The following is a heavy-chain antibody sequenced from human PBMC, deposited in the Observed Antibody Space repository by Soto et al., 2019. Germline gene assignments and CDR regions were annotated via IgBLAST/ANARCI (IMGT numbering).Heavy chain of an antibody. J-gene: IGHJ4*02. CDR3: TNQAGSYADS. D-gene: IGHD6-19*01. CDR1: GDSVSTDDW. CDR2: IHQGGIT. V-gene: IGHV4-4*02. Sequence: SETLSLTCALSGDSVSTDDWWSCGRQPPWKGLEWIGEIHQGGITHYNPSLRSRGSMSADKSKNHFSLSLNSVTAADPAAYFCTNQAGSYADSWGPATLVTPSS.